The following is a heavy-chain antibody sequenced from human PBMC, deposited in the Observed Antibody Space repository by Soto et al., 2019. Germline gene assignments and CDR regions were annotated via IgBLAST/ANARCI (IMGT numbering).Heavy chain of an antibody. V-gene: IGHV4-39*02. CDR1: GGSISSSSYY. J-gene: IGHJ6*02. CDR3: ARDEYSSSYGLGGMDV. Sequence: SETLSLTCTVSGGSISSSSYYWCWIRQPPGKGLEWIGSIYYSGSTFYNPSLKSRVTISVDTSKNQFSLKLSSVTAADTAVYYCARDEYSSSYGLGGMDVRGQGTTVTVS. D-gene: IGHD6-6*01. CDR2: IYYSGST.